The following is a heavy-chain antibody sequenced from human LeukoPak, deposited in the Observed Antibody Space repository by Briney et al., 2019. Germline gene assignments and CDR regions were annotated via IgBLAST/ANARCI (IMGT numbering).Heavy chain of an antibody. Sequence: SETLSLTCTVSGGSISSGGYYWSWIRQHPGKGLEWIGYIYYSGSTYYNPSLKSRVTISVDTSKNQFSLKLSSVTAADTAVYYCARDPGDRGYYFDYWGQGTLVTVSS. J-gene: IGHJ4*02. CDR2: IYYSGST. CDR1: GGSISSGGYY. V-gene: IGHV4-31*03. D-gene: IGHD2-21*01. CDR3: ARDPGDRGYYFDY.